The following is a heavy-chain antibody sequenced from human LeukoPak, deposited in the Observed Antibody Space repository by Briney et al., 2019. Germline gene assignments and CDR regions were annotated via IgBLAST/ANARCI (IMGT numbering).Heavy chain of an antibody. CDR3: ARGPRALYSSSSLDS. CDR1: GYTFNDYG. Sequence: ASVKVSCKASGYTFNDYGISWARQAPGQGLEWVGWISPYNDNTNYAQKVQGRVTMTTDTSTSTAYMELRSLRSDDTAVYYCARGPRALYSSSSLDSWSQGTLVTVSS. J-gene: IGHJ4*02. D-gene: IGHD6-6*01. CDR2: ISPYNDNT. V-gene: IGHV1-18*01.